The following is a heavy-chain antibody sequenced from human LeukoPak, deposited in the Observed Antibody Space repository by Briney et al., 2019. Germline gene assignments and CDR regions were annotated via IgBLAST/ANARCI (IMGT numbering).Heavy chain of an antibody. Sequence: PSETLSLTCTVSGGSISSGSYYWSWIRQPAGKGLEWIGRIYTSGSTNYNPSLKSRVTISVDTSKNQFSLKLSSVTAADTAVYYCASVIVGAPYYFDYWGQGTLVTVSS. V-gene: IGHV4-61*02. CDR3: ASVIVGAPYYFDY. CDR2: IYTSGST. D-gene: IGHD1-26*01. J-gene: IGHJ4*02. CDR1: GGSISSGSYY.